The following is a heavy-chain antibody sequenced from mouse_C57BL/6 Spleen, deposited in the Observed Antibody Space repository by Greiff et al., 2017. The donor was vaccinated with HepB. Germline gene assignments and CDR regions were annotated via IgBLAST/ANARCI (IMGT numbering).Heavy chain of an antibody. V-gene: IGHV1-15*01. D-gene: IGHD1-1*01. J-gene: IGHJ3*01. CDR2: IDPETGGT. Sequence: QVQLKQSGAELVRPGASVTLSCKASGYTFTDYEMHWVKQTPVHCLEWIGAIDPETGGTAYNQKFKGKAILTADKSSSTAYMELRSLTSEDSAVYYCTRSPPLPGSPAWFAYWGQGTLVTVSA. CDR1: GYTFTDYE. CDR3: TRSPPLPGSPAWFAY.